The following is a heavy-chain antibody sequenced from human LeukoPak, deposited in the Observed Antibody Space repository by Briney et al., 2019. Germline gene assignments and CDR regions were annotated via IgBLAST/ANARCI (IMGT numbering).Heavy chain of an antibody. CDR3: ARGGSGWYGFDY. CDR1: GFTFSSYA. D-gene: IGHD6-19*01. Sequence: PGRSLRLSCAASGFTFSSYAMHWVRQAPGKGLEWVAVISYDGSNKYYADSVKGRFTISRDNSKNTLYLQMNSLRAEGTAVYYCARGGSGWYGFDYWGQGTLVTVSS. V-gene: IGHV3-30-3*01. J-gene: IGHJ4*02. CDR2: ISYDGSNK.